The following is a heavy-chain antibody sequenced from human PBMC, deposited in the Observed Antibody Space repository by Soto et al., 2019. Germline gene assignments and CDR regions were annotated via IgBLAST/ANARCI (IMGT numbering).Heavy chain of an antibody. Sequence: EVQLLESGGGFVQPGGSLRLACAASGFTFSSSGMSWVRQAPGKGLEWVSAIAGGDRSTYYADSVKGRFTISRDHAKHALFLQMNSLRVEETAVFYCGKYTTSPDRTPAEMRGPGTVVTVSS. J-gene: IGHJ4*02. CDR3: GKYTTSPDRTPAEM. V-gene: IGHV3-23*01. CDR2: IAGGDRST. D-gene: IGHD1-1*01. CDR1: GFTFSSSG.